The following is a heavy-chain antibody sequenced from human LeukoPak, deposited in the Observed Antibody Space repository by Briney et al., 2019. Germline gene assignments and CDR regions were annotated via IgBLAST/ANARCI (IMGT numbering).Heavy chain of an antibody. J-gene: IGHJ4*02. D-gene: IGHD4-11*01. CDR1: GFTSSTYA. V-gene: IGHV3-23*01. Sequence: GGSLRLSCAASGFTSSTYAMRWVRQAPGKGLEWVSSISGSGDATYYADSVKGRFTISRDNSKNTLYLQMDSLRAEDTAVYYCADSNYWYPNDYWGQGTLVTVSS. CDR3: ADSNYWYPNDY. CDR2: ISGSGDAT.